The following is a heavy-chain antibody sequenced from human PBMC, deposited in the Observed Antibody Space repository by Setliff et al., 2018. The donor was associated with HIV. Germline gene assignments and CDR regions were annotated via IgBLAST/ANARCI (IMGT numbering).Heavy chain of an antibody. V-gene: IGHV4-39*01. Sequence: PSETLSLTCTASGGSISSSSYCWGWIRQPPGKGLEWIGNIYYSGSTYYNPSLKSRVTISVDTSENQFSLRLNSVTAADTAVYYCARGSCSGCYLSDYWGLGTLVTVSS. CDR3: ARGSCSGCYLSDY. CDR1: GGSISSSSYC. D-gene: IGHD6-19*01. CDR2: IYYSGST. J-gene: IGHJ4*02.